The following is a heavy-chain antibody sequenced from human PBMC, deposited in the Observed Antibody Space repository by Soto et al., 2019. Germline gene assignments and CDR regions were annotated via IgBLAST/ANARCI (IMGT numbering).Heavy chain of an antibody. CDR3: AKNWNWGSLVH. D-gene: IGHD7-27*01. V-gene: IGHV4-59*08. CDR2: IYYGGST. Sequence: SETLSLTCTVSGDSISTDYWSWIRQSPGKGLEWIGFIYYGGSTNYNPSLKSRVTISVDTPKNQFSLKLSSVTVADTAVYYCAKNWNWGSLVHWGQGTLVTVSS. J-gene: IGHJ4*02. CDR1: GDSISTDY.